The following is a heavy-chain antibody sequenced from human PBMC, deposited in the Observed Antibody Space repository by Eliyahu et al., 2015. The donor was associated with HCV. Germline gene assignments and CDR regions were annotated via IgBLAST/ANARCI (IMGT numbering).Heavy chain of an antibody. CDR1: GGSISSXSYY. J-gene: IGHJ5*02. V-gene: IGHV4-39*07. D-gene: IGHD6-13*01. Sequence: QLQLQESGPGLVKPSETLSLTXXVSGGSISSXSYYWGWIRQPPGKGLEWIGSIYYSGSTYYNPSLKSRVTISVDTSKNQFSLKLSSVTAADTAVYYCARGPPSSSSWSGGHWFDPWGQGTLVTVSS. CDR3: ARGPPSSSSWSGGHWFDP. CDR2: IYYSGST.